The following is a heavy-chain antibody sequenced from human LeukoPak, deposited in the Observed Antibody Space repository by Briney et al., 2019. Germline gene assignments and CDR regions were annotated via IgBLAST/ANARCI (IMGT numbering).Heavy chain of an antibody. CDR2: IKSDGSSA. CDR3: ARDPIFSSGYYGYNRFDP. Sequence: GGSLRLSCVASGITFSSYSMNWVRQAPGKGLVWVSRIKSDGSSAIYADSVKGRFTISRDNANNTLYLQMNSLRAEDTAVYYCARDPIFSSGYYGYNRFDPWGQGTLVTVSS. V-gene: IGHV3-74*01. CDR1: GITFSSYS. J-gene: IGHJ5*02. D-gene: IGHD3-22*01.